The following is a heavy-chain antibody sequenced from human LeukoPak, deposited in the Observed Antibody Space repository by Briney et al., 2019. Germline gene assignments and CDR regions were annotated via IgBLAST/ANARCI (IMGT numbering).Heavy chain of an antibody. CDR3: ARGRLGLYCSSTSCLHFDY. V-gene: IGHV4-61*02. Sequence: SDTLSLTCTVSGGSISSGSYYWSWIRQPAGKGLERIGRIYTSGSTNYNPSLKSRVTISVDTSKNQFSRKLSSVTAADTAVYYCARGRLGLYCSSTSCLHFDYWGQGTLVTVSS. D-gene: IGHD2-2*01. J-gene: IGHJ4*02. CDR1: GGSISSGSYY. CDR2: IYTSGST.